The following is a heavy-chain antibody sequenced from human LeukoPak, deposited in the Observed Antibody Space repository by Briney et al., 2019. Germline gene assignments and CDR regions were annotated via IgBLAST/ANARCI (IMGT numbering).Heavy chain of an antibody. CDR2: LYYSGST. J-gene: IGHJ4*02. CDR3: ARLYASGSLGTYYDY. Sequence: SDTLSLTCTVSGGSISSSFHYWHWIRQPPGEGLEWIVSLYYSGSTSYSPSLKSRVTMSVDTSKNQFSLKLSSVTAADTAVYYCARLYASGSLGTYYDYWGQGSLVSVST. CDR1: GGSISSSFHY. V-gene: IGHV4-39*01. D-gene: IGHD3-10*01.